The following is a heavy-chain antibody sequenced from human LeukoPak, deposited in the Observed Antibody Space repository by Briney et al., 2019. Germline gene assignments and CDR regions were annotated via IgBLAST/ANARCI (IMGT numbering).Heavy chain of an antibody. Sequence: ASVKVSCKASGYTFTSYGISWVRQAPGQGLEWMGWISAYNGNTNYAQKLQGRVTMTTDTSTSTAYMELRSLRSDDTAVYCCARDCSGGSCFLFDPWGQGTLVTVSS. CDR2: ISAYNGNT. J-gene: IGHJ5*02. V-gene: IGHV1-18*01. CDR1: GYTFTSYG. CDR3: ARDCSGGSCFLFDP. D-gene: IGHD2-15*01.